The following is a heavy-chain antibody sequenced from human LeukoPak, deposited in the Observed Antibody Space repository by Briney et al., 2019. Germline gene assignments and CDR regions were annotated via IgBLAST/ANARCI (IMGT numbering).Heavy chain of an antibody. Sequence: SETLSLTCAVYGGSFSGYYWSWIRQPPGKGLEWIGEINHSGSTNYNPSLKSRVTISVDTSKNQFSLKLSSVTAADTAVYYCARGGVVWTFDIWGQGTMVTVSS. CDR1: GGSFSGYY. V-gene: IGHV4-34*01. CDR2: INHSGST. J-gene: IGHJ3*02. CDR3: ARGGVVWTFDI. D-gene: IGHD2-8*02.